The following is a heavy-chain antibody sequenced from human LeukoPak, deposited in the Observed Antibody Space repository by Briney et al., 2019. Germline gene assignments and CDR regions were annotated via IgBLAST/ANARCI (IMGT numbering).Heavy chain of an antibody. J-gene: IGHJ4*02. CDR3: AKDLNSLTFLIAAAGTVGFDY. Sequence: PGGSLRLSCAASGFTFSIYGMSWVRQAPGKGLEWVSAISGSDGSTYYADSVKGRFTISRDNSKNTLYLQMNSLRAEDTAVYYCAKDLNSLTFLIAAAGTVGFDYWGQGTLVTVSS. CDR2: ISGSDGST. D-gene: IGHD6-13*01. CDR1: GFTFSIYG. V-gene: IGHV3-23*01.